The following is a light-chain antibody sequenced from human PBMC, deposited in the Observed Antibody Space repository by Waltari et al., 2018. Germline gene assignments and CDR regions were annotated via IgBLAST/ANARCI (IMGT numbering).Light chain of an antibody. V-gene: IGKV2-30*02. Sequence: DVALTQSPLSLPVTLGQPASISCRSTQSLVHSNGNTSLNWFQQRPGQSPRRLIYKVSNRDSGVPDRFSGSGSGPDFTLKISRVEAEDVGAVYYCMQATQWPYTFGQGTKLDVK. CDR2: KVS. J-gene: IGKJ2*01. CDR1: QSLVHSNGNTS. CDR3: MQATQWPYT.